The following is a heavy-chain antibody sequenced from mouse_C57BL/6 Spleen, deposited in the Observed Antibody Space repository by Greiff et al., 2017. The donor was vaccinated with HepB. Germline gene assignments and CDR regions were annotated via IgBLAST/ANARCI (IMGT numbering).Heavy chain of an antibody. Sequence: DVQLQESGGGLVQPGGSLSLSCAASGFTFTDYYMSWVRQPPGKALEWLGFIRNKANGYTTEYSASVKGRFTISRDNSQSILYLQMNALRAEDSATYYCARYSDYDGGAWFAYWGQGTLVTVSA. CDR1: GFTFTDYY. V-gene: IGHV7-3*01. J-gene: IGHJ3*01. D-gene: IGHD2-4*01. CDR3: ARYSDYDGGAWFAY. CDR2: IRNKANGYTT.